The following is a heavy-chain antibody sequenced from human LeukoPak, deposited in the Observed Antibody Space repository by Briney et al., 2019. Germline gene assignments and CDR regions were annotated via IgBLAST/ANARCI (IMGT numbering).Heavy chain of an antibody. CDR2: IYYSGST. CDR1: GGSISSYY. Sequence: SETLSLTCTASGGSISSYYWSWIRQPPGKGLEWIGYIYYSGSTNYHPSLKSRVTISVDTSKNQFSLKLSSVTAADTAVYYCAREGSGVSYVDYWGQGTLVTVSS. CDR3: AREGSGVSYVDY. D-gene: IGHD2-15*01. J-gene: IGHJ4*02. V-gene: IGHV4-59*01.